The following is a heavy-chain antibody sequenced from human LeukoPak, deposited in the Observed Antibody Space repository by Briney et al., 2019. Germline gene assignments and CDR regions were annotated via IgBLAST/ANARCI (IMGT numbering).Heavy chain of an antibody. D-gene: IGHD2-15*01. CDR2: ISWNSGSI. V-gene: IGHV3-9*01. J-gene: IGHJ5*02. CDR3: AKDGGSSELGWGLNRWFDP. Sequence: GGSLRLSCAASGFTFDDYAMHWVRQAPGKGLEWVSGISWNSGSIGYADSVKGRFTISRDNAKNSLYLQMNSLRAEDTALYYCAKDGGSSELGWGLNRWFDPWGQGTLVTVSS. CDR1: GFTFDDYA.